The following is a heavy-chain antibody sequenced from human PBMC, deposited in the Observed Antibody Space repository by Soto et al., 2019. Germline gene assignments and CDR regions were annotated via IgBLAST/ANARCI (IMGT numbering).Heavy chain of an antibody. CDR1: GFTFSNAW. CDR2: IKSKTDGGTT. Sequence: GGSLRLSCAASGFTFSNAWMNWVRQAPGKGLEWVGRIKSKTDGGTTDYAAPVKGRFTISRDDSKNTLYLQMNSLKTEDTAVYYCTTGTYYDILTGYLHIDYWGQGTLVTVSS. J-gene: IGHJ4*02. D-gene: IGHD3-9*01. V-gene: IGHV3-15*07. CDR3: TTGTYYDILTGYLHIDY.